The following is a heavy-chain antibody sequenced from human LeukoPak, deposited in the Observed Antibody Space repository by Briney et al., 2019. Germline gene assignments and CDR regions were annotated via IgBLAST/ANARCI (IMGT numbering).Heavy chain of an antibody. CDR1: GGSISSGSYY. D-gene: IGHD3-10*01. V-gene: IGHV4-61*02. J-gene: IGHJ4*02. Sequence: SETLSLTCTVSGGSISSGSYYWSWIRQPAGKGLEWIGRIYTSGSTNYNPSLKSRVTISVDTSKNQFSLKLSSVTAADTAVYYCAREAPSVWFGEHSNTRYFDYWGQGTLVTVSS. CDR2: IYTSGST. CDR3: AREAPSVWFGEHSNTRYFDY.